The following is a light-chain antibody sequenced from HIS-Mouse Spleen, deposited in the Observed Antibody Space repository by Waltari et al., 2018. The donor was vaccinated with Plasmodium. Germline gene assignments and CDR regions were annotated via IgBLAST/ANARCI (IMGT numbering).Light chain of an antibody. V-gene: IGKV3-20*01. Sequence: EIVLTQSPGTLSLSLGERAPLSCRASQSVSSSYLAWYQQKPGQAPRLLIYGASSRATGIPDRFSGSGSGTDFTLTISRLEPEDFAVYYCQQYGSSPYTFGQGTKLEIK. CDR3: QQYGSSPYT. J-gene: IGKJ2*01. CDR1: QSVSSSY. CDR2: GAS.